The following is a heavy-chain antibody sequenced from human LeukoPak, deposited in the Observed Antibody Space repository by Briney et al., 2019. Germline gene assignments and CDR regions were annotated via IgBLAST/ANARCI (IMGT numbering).Heavy chain of an antibody. V-gene: IGHV3-53*01. Sequence: GSLRLSCAASGFTVSSNYMSWVRQAPGKGLEWVSVIYSGGSTYYADSVKGRFTISRDNSKNTLYLQMNSLRAEDTAVYYCAKAPYYDFWSGYYPPLYWGQGTLVTVSS. CDR3: AKAPYYDFWSGYYPPLY. J-gene: IGHJ4*02. CDR2: IYSGGST. D-gene: IGHD3-3*01. CDR1: GFTVSSNY.